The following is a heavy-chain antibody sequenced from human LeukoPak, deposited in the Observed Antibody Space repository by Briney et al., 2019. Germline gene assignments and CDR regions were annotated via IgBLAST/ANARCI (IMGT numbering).Heavy chain of an antibody. CDR1: GFTFSGSA. D-gene: IGHD6-19*01. J-gene: IGHJ6*02. V-gene: IGHV3-73*01. Sequence: GGSLKLSCAASGFTFSGSAMHWVRQASGKGLEWVGRIKSKANSYATAYAASVKGRFTISRDDSKNTAYLQMNSLKTEDTAVYYCTSLGGSGWPSGMDVWGQGTTVTVSS. CDR3: TSLGGSGWPSGMDV. CDR2: IKSKANSYAT.